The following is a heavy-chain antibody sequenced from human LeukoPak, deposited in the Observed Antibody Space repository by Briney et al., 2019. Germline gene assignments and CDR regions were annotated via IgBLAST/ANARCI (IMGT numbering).Heavy chain of an antibody. CDR2: ISSSGSTI. Sequence: GGSLRLSCAASGFTFSSYAMSWVRQAPGKGLEWVSYISSSGSTIYYADSVKGRFTISRDNAKNSLYLQMNSLRAEDTAVYYCASRTYYDSSGYQYGGQGTLVTVSS. CDR1: GFTFSSYA. J-gene: IGHJ4*02. D-gene: IGHD3-22*01. CDR3: ASRTYYDSSGYQY. V-gene: IGHV3-48*03.